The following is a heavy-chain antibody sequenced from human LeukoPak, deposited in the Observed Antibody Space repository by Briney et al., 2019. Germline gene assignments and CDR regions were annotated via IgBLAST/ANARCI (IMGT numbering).Heavy chain of an antibody. CDR2: IKEDGSDT. J-gene: IGHJ3*02. V-gene: IGHV3-7*01. D-gene: IGHD3-10*01. Sequence: PGGSLRLSCAASGFTLSGYWMSWVRQAPGKGLEWVANIKEDGSDTYYVDSVKGRFTISRDNAKNSLYLHMNSLTAEDTAMYYCARDWVAGVPFDAFDIWGQGTMVSVSS. CDR3: ARDWVAGVPFDAFDI. CDR1: GFTLSGYW.